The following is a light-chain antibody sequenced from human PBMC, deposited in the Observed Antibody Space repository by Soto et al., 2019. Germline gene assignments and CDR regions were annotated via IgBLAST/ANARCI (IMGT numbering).Light chain of an antibody. J-gene: IGKJ1*01. CDR2: GAS. CDR1: QSVSNNY. Sequence: VLTQSPGTLSLSPGERATLSCRASQSVSNNYLAWYQQKPGQAPRLLIYGASNRATGIPDRFSGSGSGTDFTLTISRLEPEDFAVYYCPQYGNSRCTFAQRTKADIK. V-gene: IGKV3-20*01. CDR3: PQYGNSRCT.